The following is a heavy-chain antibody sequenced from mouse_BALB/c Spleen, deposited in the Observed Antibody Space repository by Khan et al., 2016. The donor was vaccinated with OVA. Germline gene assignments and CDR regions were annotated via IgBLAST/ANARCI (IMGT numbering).Heavy chain of an antibody. CDR3: AREGSYYSADGWFAY. CDR1: GYTFTTYT. CDR2: ISPSSGYT. Sequence: VQLQQSGTELARPGASVKMSCKASGYTFTTYTMHWVKQRPGQGLEWIGYISPSSGYTNYNQKFKDKATLTADKSTITAYMQLSSLTSEDSAVYSCAREGSYYSADGWFAYWGQGTLVTVSA. J-gene: IGHJ3*01. D-gene: IGHD2-12*01. V-gene: IGHV1-4*01.